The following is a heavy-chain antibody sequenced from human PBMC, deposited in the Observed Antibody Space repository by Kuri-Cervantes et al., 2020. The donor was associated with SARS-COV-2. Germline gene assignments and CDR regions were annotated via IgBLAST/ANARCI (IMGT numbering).Heavy chain of an antibody. V-gene: IGHV1-69*13. CDR3: ASAPYYDFLTGHFSSEVLYGMDG. J-gene: IGHJ6*02. CDR1: GGTFSSSV. CDR2: IVPIFATA. Sequence: SVKVSCKASGGTFSSSVISWVRQAPGQGLEWMGGIVPIFATANYAQQFQGRVTITADQSTSTAYMELSSLRSGDTAVYYCASAPYYDFLTGHFSSEVLYGMDGWGQGTTVTVSS. D-gene: IGHD3-9*01.